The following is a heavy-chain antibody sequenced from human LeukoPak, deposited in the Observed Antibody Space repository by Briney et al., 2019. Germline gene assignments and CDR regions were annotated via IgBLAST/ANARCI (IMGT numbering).Heavy chain of an antibody. CDR2: IKQDGSEK. Sequence: GGSLRLSCAASGFTFSSYWMSWVRQAPGKGLEWVANIKQDGSEKYYVDSVKGRFTISRDNAKNSPYLQMNSLRAEDTAVYYCASGRIQLWFPYYFDYWGQGTLVTVSS. CDR1: GFTFSSYW. V-gene: IGHV3-7*01. CDR3: ASGRIQLWFPYYFDY. J-gene: IGHJ4*02. D-gene: IGHD5-18*01.